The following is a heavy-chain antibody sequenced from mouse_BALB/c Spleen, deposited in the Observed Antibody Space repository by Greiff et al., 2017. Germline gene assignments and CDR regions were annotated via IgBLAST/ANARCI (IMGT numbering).Heavy chain of an antibody. Sequence: QVQLKQSGPGLVQPSQSLSITCTVSGFSLTSYGVHWVRQSPGKGLEWLGVIWSGGSTDYNAAFISRLSISKDNSKSQVFFKMNSLQANDTAIYYCARNERNYYGSSPYYAMDYWGQGTSVTVSS. J-gene: IGHJ4*01. D-gene: IGHD1-1*01. V-gene: IGHV2-2*02. CDR2: IWSGGST. CDR3: ARNERNYYGSSPYYAMDY. CDR1: GFSLTSYG.